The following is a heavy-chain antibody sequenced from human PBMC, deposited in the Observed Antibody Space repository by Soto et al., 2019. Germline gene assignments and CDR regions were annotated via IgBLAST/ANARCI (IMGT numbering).Heavy chain of an antibody. V-gene: IGHV3-74*01. CDR1: VFTFSSNW. D-gene: IGHD2-15*01. Sequence: GGPLRLYGAASVFTFSSNWMHWARQAPGKGLVWVSRISSDGSSTAYADSVKGRFTISRDNAKNTLYLQMNSLRAEDTAVYYCARGTGTALLGWGQGTLVTVSS. CDR3: ARGTGTALLG. CDR2: ISSDGSST. J-gene: IGHJ4*02.